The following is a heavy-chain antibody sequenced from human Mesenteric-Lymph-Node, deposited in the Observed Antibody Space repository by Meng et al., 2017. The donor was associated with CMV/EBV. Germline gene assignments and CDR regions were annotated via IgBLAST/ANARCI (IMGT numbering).Heavy chain of an antibody. CDR1: GFTFSDHH. Sequence: GESLKISCAASGFTFSDHHMDWVRQAPGKGLEWVGRIKNKANSYITEYAASVRGRFTISRDDSKNSLYLQMNSLRAEDTAVYYCARDSFPGGSGSYYKVYGMDVWGQGTTVTVSS. J-gene: IGHJ6*02. D-gene: IGHD3-10*01. V-gene: IGHV3-72*01. CDR2: IKNKANSYIT. CDR3: ARDSFPGGSGSYYKVYGMDV.